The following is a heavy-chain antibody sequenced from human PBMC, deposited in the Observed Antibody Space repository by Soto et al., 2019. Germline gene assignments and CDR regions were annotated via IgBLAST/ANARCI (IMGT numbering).Heavy chain of an antibody. Sequence: PSETLSLTCAVYGGSFSGYYWTWIRQPPGTGLEWIGEINHSGSTNYNPSLKSRVTISVDTSKNQFSLKLSSVTAADTAVYYCARGTLLWFGELTPHNLLAPWGQGTLVTVSS. CDR2: INHSGST. D-gene: IGHD3-10*01. V-gene: IGHV4-34*01. CDR3: ARGTLLWFGELTPHNLLAP. J-gene: IGHJ5*02. CDR1: GGSFSGYY.